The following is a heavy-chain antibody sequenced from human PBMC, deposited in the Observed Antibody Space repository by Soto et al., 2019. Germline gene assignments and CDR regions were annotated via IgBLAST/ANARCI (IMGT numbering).Heavy chain of an antibody. CDR1: GGSFSGYY. V-gene: IGHV4-34*01. D-gene: IGHD3-10*01. Sequence: PSETLSLTCAVYGGSFSGYYWSWIRQPPGKGLEWIGEINHSGSTNYNPSLKSRVTISVDTSKNQFSLKLSSVTAADTAVYYCATRGIYYYGSGSYIIDYWGQGTLVTAPQ. CDR3: ATRGIYYYGSGSYIIDY. CDR2: INHSGST. J-gene: IGHJ4*02.